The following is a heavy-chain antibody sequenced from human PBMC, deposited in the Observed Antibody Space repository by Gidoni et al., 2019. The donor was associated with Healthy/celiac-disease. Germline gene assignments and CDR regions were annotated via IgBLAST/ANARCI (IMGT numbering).Heavy chain of an antibody. CDR1: ADSVTSNSPA. CDR3: ARDQSGSYPGGYYFGS. Sequence: QVQLQPPGPGLLQPSQPLSLTCAISADSVTSNSPAWNWIRQSPSRGLEWLGRTYYSTKCYNDYAVSVKSRITINPDTSKNQFSLQLNSVSPEDTAVYYCARDQSGSYPGGYYFGSWGQGTLVIVSS. V-gene: IGHV6-1*01. D-gene: IGHD1-26*01. CDR2: TYYSTKCYN. J-gene: IGHJ4*02.